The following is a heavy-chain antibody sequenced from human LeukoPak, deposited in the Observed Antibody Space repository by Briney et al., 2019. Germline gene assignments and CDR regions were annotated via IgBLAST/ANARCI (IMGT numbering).Heavy chain of an antibody. Sequence: GASVKVSCKAPGGTFSSYAISWVRQAPGQGLEWMGGIIPIFGTANYAQKFQGRVTITADESTSTAYMELSSLRSEDTAVYYCARDYYGSGSYYCYYWGQGTLVTVSS. D-gene: IGHD3-10*01. CDR3: ARDYYGSGSYYCYY. V-gene: IGHV1-69*13. CDR2: IIPIFGTA. CDR1: GGTFSSYA. J-gene: IGHJ4*02.